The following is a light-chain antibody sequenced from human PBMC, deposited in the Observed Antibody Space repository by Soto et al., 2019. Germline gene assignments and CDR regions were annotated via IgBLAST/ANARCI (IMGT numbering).Light chain of an antibody. Sequence: QSVLTQSPSASASPGASVKLTCTLSSGHSNFAIAWLQQQPDRGPRYLMKVNTDGSHDKGDGIPDRFSGSTSGAERYLTISSLQSEDEADYYCQTWGTGTHVVFGGGSKLTVL. J-gene: IGLJ2*01. CDR1: SGHSNFA. V-gene: IGLV4-69*01. CDR3: QTWGTGTHVV. CDR2: VNTDGSH.